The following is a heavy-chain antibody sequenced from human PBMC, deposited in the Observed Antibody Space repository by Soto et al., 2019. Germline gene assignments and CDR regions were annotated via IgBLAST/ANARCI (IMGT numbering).Heavy chain of an antibody. CDR3: AIMLELRGANWFDP. J-gene: IGHJ5*02. CDR1: GYTFTSYG. CDR2: ISAYNGNT. D-gene: IGHD1-7*01. Sequence: QVQLVQSGAEVKKPGASVKVSCKASGYTFTSYGISWVRQAPGQGLDWMGWISAYNGNTNYAQKLQGRVTMTTDTSTSTAYMELRSLSSDDTAVYYCAIMLELRGANWFDPWGQGTLVTVSS. V-gene: IGHV1-18*01.